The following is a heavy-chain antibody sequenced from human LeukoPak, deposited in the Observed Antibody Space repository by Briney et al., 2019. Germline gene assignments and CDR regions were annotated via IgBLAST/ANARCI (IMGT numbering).Heavy chain of an antibody. V-gene: IGHV4-34*01. CDR3: ARGYGGIYYYYMDV. D-gene: IGHD3-16*01. J-gene: IGHJ6*03. CDR2: INHSGST. Sequence: SETLSLTCAVYGGSFSGCYWSWIRQPPGKGLEWIGEINHSGSTNYNPSLKSRVTISVDTSKNQFSLKLSSVTAADTAVYYCARGYGGIYYYYMDVWGKGTTVTVSS. CDR1: GGSFSGCY.